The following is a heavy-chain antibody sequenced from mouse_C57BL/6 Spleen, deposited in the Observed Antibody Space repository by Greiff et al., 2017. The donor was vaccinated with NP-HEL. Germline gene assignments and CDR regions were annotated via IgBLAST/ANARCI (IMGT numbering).Heavy chain of an antibody. CDR3: TTDYGSRFDY. Sequence: EVTLQESGAELVRPGASVKLSCKASGFNIKDYYMHWVKQRPEQGLEWIGRIDPEDGDNEYAQKFQGKATMTADTSSNTAYLQLSSLTSEDTAVYYCTTDYGSRFDYWGQGTTLTVSS. V-gene: IGHV14-1*01. J-gene: IGHJ2*01. CDR1: GFNIKDYY. D-gene: IGHD1-1*01. CDR2: IDPEDGDN.